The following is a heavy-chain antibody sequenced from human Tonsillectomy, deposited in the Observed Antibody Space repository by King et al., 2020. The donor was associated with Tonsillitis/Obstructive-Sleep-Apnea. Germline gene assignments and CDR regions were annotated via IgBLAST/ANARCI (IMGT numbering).Heavy chain of an antibody. V-gene: IGHV5-51*01. CDR2: IYPGDSDT. Sequence: QLVQSGAEVKKPGESLKISCKGSGYSFISYWIGWVRQMPGKGLEWMGIIYPGDSDTRYSPSFQSQVTISADKSISTAYLQWSSLKASDTAMYYCARSGIVPTAIGAYYYYYMDVWGKGTTVTVSS. CDR3: ARSGIVPTAIGAYYYYYMDV. D-gene: IGHD2-2*02. J-gene: IGHJ6*03. CDR1: GYSFISYW.